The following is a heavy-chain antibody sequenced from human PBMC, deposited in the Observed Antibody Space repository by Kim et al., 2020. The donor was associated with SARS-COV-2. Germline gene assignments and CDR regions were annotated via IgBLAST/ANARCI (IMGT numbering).Heavy chain of an antibody. J-gene: IGHJ6*02. CDR3: ARSIAGYCSGGSCYGSPDYYYGMDV. Sequence: SVKVSCKASGGTFSSYAISWVRQAPGQGLEWMGGIIPIFGTANYAQKFQGRVTITADESTSTAYMELSSPRSEDTAVYYCARSIAGYCSGGSCYGSPDYYYGMDVWGQGTTVTVSS. CDR1: GGTFSSYA. D-gene: IGHD2-15*01. V-gene: IGHV1-69*13. CDR2: IIPIFGTA.